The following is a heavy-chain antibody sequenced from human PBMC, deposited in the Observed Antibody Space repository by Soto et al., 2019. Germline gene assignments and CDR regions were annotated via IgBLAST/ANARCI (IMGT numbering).Heavy chain of an antibody. CDR3: ARVTGYYAPDY. CDR2: INAGNGNT. V-gene: IGHV1-3*01. CDR1: GYTFTSYS. J-gene: IGHJ4*02. D-gene: IGHD3-9*01. Sequence: GVSVKVSCKASGYTFTSYSMHCARQAPGQRLEWMGWINAGNGNTKYSQKFQGRVTITRDTSASTAYMELSSLRSEDTAVYYCARVTGYYAPDYWGQGTLVTVS.